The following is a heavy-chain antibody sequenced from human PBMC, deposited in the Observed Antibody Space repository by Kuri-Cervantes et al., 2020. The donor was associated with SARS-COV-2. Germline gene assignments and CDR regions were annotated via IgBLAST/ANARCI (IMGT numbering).Heavy chain of an antibody. J-gene: IGHJ4*02. D-gene: IGHD6-19*01. V-gene: IGHV1-69*04. CDR1: GGSFSSYA. Sequence: SVKVSCKTSGGSFSSYAISWVRQAPGQGLGWMGRIIPIVGVPNYAQNFQGRVTITADTSTSTAYVELSSLRSEDTAVYHCARETSRTSGTGYYFDYWGQGTLVTVSS. CDR3: ARETSRTSGTGYYFDY. CDR2: IIPIVGVP.